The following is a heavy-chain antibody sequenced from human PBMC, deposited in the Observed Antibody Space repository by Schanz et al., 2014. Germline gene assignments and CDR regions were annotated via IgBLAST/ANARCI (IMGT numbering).Heavy chain of an antibody. CDR3: ARDNSHWLVDY. CDR2: IYIGGNT. CDR1: GFSVGNKY. Sequence: VQLVESGGGVVQPGRSLRLSCAASGFSVGNKYMNWVRQAPGKGLEWVSFIYIGGNTYYADSVRGRFTVSRDNSKNTLYLEVNSLRPEDTALYYCARDNSHWLVDYWGQGTLVTVSS. J-gene: IGHJ4*02. D-gene: IGHD6-19*01. V-gene: IGHV3-66*02.